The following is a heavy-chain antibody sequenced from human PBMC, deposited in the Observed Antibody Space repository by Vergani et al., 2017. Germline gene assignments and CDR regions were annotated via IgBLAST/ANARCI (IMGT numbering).Heavy chain of an antibody. Sequence: QVQLVQSGAEVKKPGASVKVSCKASGYTFTSYGISWVRQAPGHGLEWMGWISAYNGNTNYAQKLQGRVTMTTDTSTSTAYMELRSLRSDDTAVYYCAXEEGYDFWSGSLDAFDIWGQGTMVTVSS. CDR1: GYTFTSYG. V-gene: IGHV1-18*01. J-gene: IGHJ3*02. D-gene: IGHD3-3*01. CDR3: AXEEGYDFWSGSLDAFDI. CDR2: ISAYNGNT.